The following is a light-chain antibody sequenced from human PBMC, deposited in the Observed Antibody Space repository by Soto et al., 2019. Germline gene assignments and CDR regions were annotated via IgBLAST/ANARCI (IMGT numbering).Light chain of an antibody. J-gene: IGKJ5*01. CDR1: QSVSSSY. V-gene: IGKV3-20*01. CDR2: GAS. Sequence: EIVLTQSPVTLSLSPGERANLSCRASQSVSSSYLAWYQQKPGQAPRLLIYGASSRATGIPDRFSGSGSGTDFTLTISRLEPEDFAVYYCQQYGSSPRVTFGQGTRLEI. CDR3: QQYGSSPRVT.